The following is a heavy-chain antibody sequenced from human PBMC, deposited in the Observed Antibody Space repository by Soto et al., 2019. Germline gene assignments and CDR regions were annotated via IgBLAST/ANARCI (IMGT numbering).Heavy chain of an antibody. CDR3: ASRDPYGDYAHAFDV. V-gene: IGHV4-4*02. Sequence: PSETLSLTCAVSGGPVSSSRWWNWVRQPPGKGLEWIGGIYHSGSSDYNPSLKSRVTISVDKSQNKFFMNLKSVTAADTAVYYCASRDPYGDYAHAFDVWGQGTVVTVS. CDR2: IYHSGSS. J-gene: IGHJ3*01. D-gene: IGHD4-17*01. CDR1: GGPVSSSRW.